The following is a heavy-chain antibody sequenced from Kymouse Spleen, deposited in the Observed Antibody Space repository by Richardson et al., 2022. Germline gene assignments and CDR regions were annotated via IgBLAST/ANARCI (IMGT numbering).Heavy chain of an antibody. CDR3: ARGRGAAAGTDFDY. V-gene: IGHV3-33*01. CDR1: GFTFSSYG. D-gene: IGHD6-13*01. CDR2: IWYDGSNK. Sequence: QVQLVESGGGVVQPGRSLRLSCAASGFTFSSYGMHWVRQAPGKGLEWVAVIWYDGSNKYYADSVKGRFTISRDNSKNTLYLQMNSLRAEDTAVYYCARGRGAAAGTDFDYWGQGTLVTVSS. J-gene: IGHJ4*02.